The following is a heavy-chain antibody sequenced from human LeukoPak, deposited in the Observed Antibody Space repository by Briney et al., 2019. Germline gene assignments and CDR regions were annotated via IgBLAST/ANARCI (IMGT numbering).Heavy chain of an antibody. CDR2: IYYSGST. Sequence: SQTQSPTYTVACGSISSSSSYWGWIRQPPGKGLERIGSIYYSGSTYYDPSIKSRVTISVDTSKSQSSLKLSSVTATDTAVYYCARPRSPVDSSGYYYAGRYFQHCGPGNLVTVSS. CDR3: ARPRSPVDSSGYYYAGRYFQH. V-gene: IGHV4-39*01. CDR1: CGSISSSSSY. J-gene: IGHJ1*01. D-gene: IGHD3-22*01.